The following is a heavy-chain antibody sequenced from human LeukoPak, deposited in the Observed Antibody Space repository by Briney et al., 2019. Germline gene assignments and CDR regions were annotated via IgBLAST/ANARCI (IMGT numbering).Heavy chain of an antibody. CDR3: ARSERIAGWFDP. CDR1: GGTFSSYA. Sequence: ASVKVSCKASGGTFSSYAISWVRQAPGQGLEWVGRIIPIFGTAHYAQKFQGRVTITTDESTSTAYMELSSLRSEDTAVYYCARSERIAGWFDPWGQGTLVTVSS. CDR2: IIPIFGTA. D-gene: IGHD6-13*01. J-gene: IGHJ5*02. V-gene: IGHV1-69*05.